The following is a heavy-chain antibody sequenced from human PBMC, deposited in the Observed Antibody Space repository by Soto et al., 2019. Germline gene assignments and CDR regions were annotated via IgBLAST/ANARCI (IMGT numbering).Heavy chain of an antibody. CDR3: ARGWGRISDY. J-gene: IGHJ4*02. D-gene: IGHD7-27*01. V-gene: IGHV4-31*03. CDR1: GGSISSGGYY. Sequence: SETLSLTCTVSGGSISSGGYYWSWIRQHPGKGLEWIGDINHSGSTNYNPSLKSRVTISVDTSKNQFSLKLSSVTAADTVVYYCARGWGRISDYWGQGALVTVSS. CDR2: INHSGST.